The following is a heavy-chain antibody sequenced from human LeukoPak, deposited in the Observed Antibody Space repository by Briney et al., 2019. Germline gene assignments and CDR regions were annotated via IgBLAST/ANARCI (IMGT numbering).Heavy chain of an antibody. CDR1: GFTFSTYS. J-gene: IGHJ3*02. CDR3: ASRDYYDSSGYNDAFDI. V-gene: IGHV3-23*01. D-gene: IGHD3-22*01. CDR2: ISGGGDNR. Sequence: GGSLRLSCAASGFTFSTYSMTWVRQAPGKGLEWVSIISGGGDNRYYADSVKGRFTISRDNSKNTLYLQMNSLRAEDTAVYYCASRDYYDSSGYNDAFDIWGQGTMVTVSS.